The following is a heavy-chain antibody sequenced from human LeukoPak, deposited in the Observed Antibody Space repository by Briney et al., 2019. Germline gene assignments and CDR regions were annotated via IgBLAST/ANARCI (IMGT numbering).Heavy chain of an antibody. CDR3: ARVVAVAGASNWFDP. CDR1: GGSISSSNW. D-gene: IGHD2-15*01. V-gene: IGHV4-4*02. CDR2: IYHSGST. J-gene: IGHJ5*02. Sequence: SGTPSLTCAVSGGSISSSNWWSWVRQPPGKGLEWIGEIYHSGSTIYNPSLKSRVTISVDKSKNQFSLKLSSVTAADTAVYYCARVVAVAGASNWFDPWGQGTLVTVSS.